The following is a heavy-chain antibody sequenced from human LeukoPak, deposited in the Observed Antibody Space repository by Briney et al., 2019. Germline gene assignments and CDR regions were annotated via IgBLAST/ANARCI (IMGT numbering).Heavy chain of an antibody. J-gene: IGHJ4*02. CDR3: ARGTRGFGELLYLVDY. CDR1: GFNFASNW. V-gene: IGHV3-74*01. Sequence: GGSLRLSCAASGFNFASNWMHWVRQAPGKGLVWVSRINSDGSSTSYADSVKGRFTISRDNAKNTLYLQMNSLRAEDTAVYYCARGTRGFGELLYLVDYWGQGTLVTVSS. CDR2: INSDGSST. D-gene: IGHD3-10*01.